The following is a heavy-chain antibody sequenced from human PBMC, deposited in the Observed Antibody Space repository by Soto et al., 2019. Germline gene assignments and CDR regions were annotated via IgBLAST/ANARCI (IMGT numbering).Heavy chain of an antibody. D-gene: IGHD2-15*01. V-gene: IGHV3-23*01. CDR2: ISGSATNT. J-gene: IGHJ4*02. Sequence: EVQLLESGGGLVQPGGSLRLSCAASGFTLRNFAMSWVRQAPGKGLEWVSGISGSATNTYYGDSVKGRFTTSTDNSKNTLYLQMNSLRAEDTAVYYSAKHLAEIVVPVPRFDSWGQGTLVTVSS. CDR1: GFTLRNFA. CDR3: AKHLAEIVVPVPRFDS.